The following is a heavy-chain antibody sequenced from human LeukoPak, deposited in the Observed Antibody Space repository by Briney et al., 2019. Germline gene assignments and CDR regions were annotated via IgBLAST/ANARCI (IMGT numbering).Heavy chain of an antibody. J-gene: IGHJ4*02. CDR1: GFTFSSYG. Sequence: GGSLRLSCAASGFTFSSYGIHWVRQAPGKGLEWVAVISYDGSNKYYAGSVKGRFTISRDNSKNTLYLQMNSLRAEDTAVYYCAREYNSLDYWGQGTLVTVST. V-gene: IGHV3-30*03. D-gene: IGHD1-14*01. CDR3: AREYNSLDY. CDR2: ISYDGSNK.